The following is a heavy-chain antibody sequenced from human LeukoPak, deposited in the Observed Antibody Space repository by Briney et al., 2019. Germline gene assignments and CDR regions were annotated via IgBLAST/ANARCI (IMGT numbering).Heavy chain of an antibody. J-gene: IGHJ5*02. CDR1: GYSFTSYG. CDR3: AKIDSSGWPNWFDP. D-gene: IGHD6-19*01. V-gene: IGHV1-18*01. Sequence: GASVKVSCKDSGYSFTSYGISWVRQAPGQGLEWMRWISAYSGNTNYAQKLQGRVTMTTDTSTSTAYMELRSLRSDDTAVYYCAKIDSSGWPNWFDPWGQGTLVTVSS. CDR2: ISAYSGNT.